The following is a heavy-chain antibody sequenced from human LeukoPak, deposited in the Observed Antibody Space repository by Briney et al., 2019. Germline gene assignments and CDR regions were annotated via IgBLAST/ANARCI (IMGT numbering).Heavy chain of an antibody. CDR1: GFTFTRYA. CDR3: ARYLTEWLQFQDY. Sequence: QAGGSLRLSCAASGFTFTRYAMSWVRQAPGKGLEWVSGISGSGDNTYYADSVKGRLTISRDNSKNTLYLQMSSLRAEDTAVYYCARYLTEWLQFQDYWGQGTLVTVSS. V-gene: IGHV3-23*01. CDR2: ISGSGDNT. J-gene: IGHJ4*02. D-gene: IGHD5-24*01.